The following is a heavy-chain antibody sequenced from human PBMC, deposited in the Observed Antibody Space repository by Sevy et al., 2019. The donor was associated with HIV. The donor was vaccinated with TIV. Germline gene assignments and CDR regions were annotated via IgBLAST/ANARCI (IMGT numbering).Heavy chain of an antibody. Sequence: ASVKVSCKGSGYTFTNYYMHWARQAPGQGFEWMGVINLSDENQVYAQNFKGRVTMTRDTSTSTVNMELKNLRSEDTAVYYCARGEGGSWSFDYWGQGTLVTVSS. D-gene: IGHD6-13*01. CDR2: INLSDENQ. V-gene: IGHV1-46*01. CDR3: ARGEGGSWSFDY. J-gene: IGHJ4*02. CDR1: GYTFTNYY.